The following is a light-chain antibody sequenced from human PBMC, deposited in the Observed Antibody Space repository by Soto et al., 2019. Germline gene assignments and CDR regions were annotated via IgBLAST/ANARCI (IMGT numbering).Light chain of an antibody. J-gene: IGKJ1*01. V-gene: IGKV3-15*01. CDR1: QSVSSN. Sequence: EIVMTQSPATLSVSPGERATLSCRASQSVSSNLAWYQQKPGQAPRLLIYGASTRATGIPARFSGSGSGTEFTLTISSLQSEDFAVYYCQQYNNWWTFGQGNKVAIK. CDR3: QQYNNWWT. CDR2: GAS.